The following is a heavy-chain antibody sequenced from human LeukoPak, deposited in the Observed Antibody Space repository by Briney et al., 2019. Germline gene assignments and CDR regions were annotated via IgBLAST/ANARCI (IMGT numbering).Heavy chain of an antibody. Sequence: GGSLRLSCAASGFTFSNAWMSWVRQAPGKGLEWVGRSRNKANSYTTVYAASVKDRFTISRHDSKNSLYLQMNSLKTEDTAVYYCVRGYNSFDSWGQGTLVTVSS. V-gene: IGHV3-72*01. D-gene: IGHD5-24*01. J-gene: IGHJ4*02. CDR2: SRNKANSYTT. CDR3: VRGYNSFDS. CDR1: GFTFSNAW.